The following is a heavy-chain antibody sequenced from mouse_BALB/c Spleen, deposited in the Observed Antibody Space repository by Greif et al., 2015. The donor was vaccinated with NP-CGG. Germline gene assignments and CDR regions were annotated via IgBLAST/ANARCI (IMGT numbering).Heavy chain of an antibody. CDR1: GFTFSSYG. CDR3: ARGSGNYAMDY. V-gene: IGHV5-6*01. Sequence: EVQGVESGGDLVKPGGSLKLSCAASGFTFSSYGMSWVRQTPDKRLEWVATISSGGSYTYYPDSVKGRFTISRDNAKNTLYLQMSSLKSGDTAMYYCARGSGNYAMDYWGQGTSVTVSS. CDR2: ISSGGSYT. D-gene: IGHD1-3*01. J-gene: IGHJ4*01.